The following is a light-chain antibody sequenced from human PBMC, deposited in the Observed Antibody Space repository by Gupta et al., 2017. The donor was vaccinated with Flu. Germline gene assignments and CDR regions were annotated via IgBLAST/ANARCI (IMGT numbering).Light chain of an antibody. CDR2: AAS. Sequence: ASVGDRVTITCRASQSISSYLNWYQQKPGKAPKLLIYAASSLQSGVPSRFSGSGSGTDFTLTISSLQPEDFATYYCQQSDSTLWTFGQGTKVEIK. J-gene: IGKJ1*01. CDR1: QSISSY. V-gene: IGKV1-39*01. CDR3: QQSDSTLWT.